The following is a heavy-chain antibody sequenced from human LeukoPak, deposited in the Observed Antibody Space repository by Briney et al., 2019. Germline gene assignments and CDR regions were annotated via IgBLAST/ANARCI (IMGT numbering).Heavy chain of an antibody. V-gene: IGHV3-15*07. Sequence: GGPLRLSCAASGFTFSNAWMNWVRQAPGKGLEWVGRIKSKTDGGTTDYAAPVKGRFTISRDDSKNTQYLQMNSLKTEDTAVYYCSTTYYYDSSEGYWGQGTLVTVSS. CDR1: GFTFSNAW. CDR2: IKSKTDGGTT. CDR3: STTYYYDSSEGY. D-gene: IGHD3-22*01. J-gene: IGHJ4*02.